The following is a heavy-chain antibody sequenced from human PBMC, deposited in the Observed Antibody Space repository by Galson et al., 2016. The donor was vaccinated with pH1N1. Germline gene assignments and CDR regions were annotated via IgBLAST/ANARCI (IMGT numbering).Heavy chain of an antibody. J-gene: IGHJ4*02. Sequence: TLSLTCTVSGGSISSDSDYWTWIRQPAGKGLEWIGRVSGTGTTNYNPSLKSRVSISVDTSKNQFSLRLSSVTAADTAVYFCARDRVALTGIFDYWGQGALVTVSS. CDR1: GGSISSDSDY. CDR2: VSGTGTT. D-gene: IGHD3-10*01. V-gene: IGHV4-61*02. CDR3: ARDRVALTGIFDY.